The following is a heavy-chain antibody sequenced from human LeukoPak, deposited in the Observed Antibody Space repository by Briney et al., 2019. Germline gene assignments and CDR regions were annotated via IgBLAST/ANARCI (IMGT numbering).Heavy chain of an antibody. Sequence: PSETLSLTCAVYGGSFSGYYWSWIRQPPGKGLEWIGEINHSGSTNYNPSLKSRVTISVDTSKNQFSLKLSSVTAADTAVYYCARDWSGYYFDPWGQGTLVTVSS. CDR1: GGSFSGYY. D-gene: IGHD3-3*01. J-gene: IGHJ5*02. CDR2: INHSGST. V-gene: IGHV4-34*01. CDR3: ARDWSGYYFDP.